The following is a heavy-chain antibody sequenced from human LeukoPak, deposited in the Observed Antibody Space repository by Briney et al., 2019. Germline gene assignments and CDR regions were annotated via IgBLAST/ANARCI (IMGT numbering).Heavy chain of an antibody. J-gene: IGHJ4*02. D-gene: IGHD6-13*01. CDR3: ATILGVVLTYSS. Sequence: ASVKVSCKVSGYTLTELSIHWVRQAPGKRLEWMGGFDPEDGETIYAQKFQGRVTMTEDTSTDTAYMELSSLRSEDTAVYYCATILGVVLTYSSWGQGTLVTISS. CDR2: FDPEDGET. CDR1: GYTLTELS. V-gene: IGHV1-24*01.